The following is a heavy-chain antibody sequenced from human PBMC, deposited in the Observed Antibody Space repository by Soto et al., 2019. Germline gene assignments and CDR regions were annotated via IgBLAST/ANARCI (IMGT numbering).Heavy chain of an antibody. CDR1: GGSISSYY. J-gene: IGHJ4*02. D-gene: IGHD6-19*01. CDR3: ARSVAVPGAHIDY. Sequence: SETLSLTCTVSGGSISSYYWSWIRQLPGKGLEWIGYIYYSGSTNYKPSLRSRVSISVDTSKNEFSLRLSSVTAADTAVYFCARSVAVPGAHIDYWGQGTQVTVSS. CDR2: IYYSGST. V-gene: IGHV4-59*01.